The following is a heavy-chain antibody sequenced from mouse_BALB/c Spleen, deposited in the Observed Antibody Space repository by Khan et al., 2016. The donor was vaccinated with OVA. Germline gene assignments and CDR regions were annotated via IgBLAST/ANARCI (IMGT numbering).Heavy chain of an antibody. V-gene: IGHV1-7*01. CDR3: EKHGSNCAWCTN. CDR2: IDPSTDYT. J-gene: IGHJ3*01. D-gene: IGHD1-1*01. CDR1: GYTFTIYW. Sequence: VELVESGAELAKPGASVKMSCKASGYTFTIYWMHWVKQRPGQGLEWIGYIDPSTDYTEYNQKFKDKATLTADKSSSPAYMQLTSLTSEDSAVNYCEKHGSNCAWCTNWGQGTLGTVSA.